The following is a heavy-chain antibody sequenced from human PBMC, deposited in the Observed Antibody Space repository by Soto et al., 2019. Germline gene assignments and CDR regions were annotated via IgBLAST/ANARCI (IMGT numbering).Heavy chain of an antibody. CDR1: SGSISSSNW. CDR3: ARDNRVGYRSSAGCLAFWFDS. J-gene: IGHJ5*01. D-gene: IGHD2-2*01. Sequence: QVQLQESGPGLVKPSGTLSLTCAVSSGSISSSNWWSWVRQPPGKGLEWIGEIYHSGSTNYNPSHKSRVTIPVHKSKNQCSLKPSFVTGADTAVYYCARDNRVGYRSSAGCLAFWFDSWGQGTLVTVAS. V-gene: IGHV4-4*02. CDR2: IYHSGST.